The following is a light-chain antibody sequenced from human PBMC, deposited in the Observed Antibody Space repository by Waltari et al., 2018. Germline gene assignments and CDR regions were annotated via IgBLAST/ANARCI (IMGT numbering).Light chain of an antibody. CDR2: KAS. CDR3: QQYNAYWT. Sequence: DIQVTQSPSTLSASVGDRVTITCRASQSIGNLLAWYHQKPGKARKLLLSKASTLEGGVPARFSRRGSGTEFNLTISSLLPEDFATYYCQQYNAYWTFGQGTKVEIK. V-gene: IGKV1-5*03. J-gene: IGKJ1*01. CDR1: QSIGNL.